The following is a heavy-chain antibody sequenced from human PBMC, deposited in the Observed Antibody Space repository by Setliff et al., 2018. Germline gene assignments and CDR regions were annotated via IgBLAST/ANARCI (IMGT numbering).Heavy chain of an antibody. CDR3: TTGLRHGVPYFDL. Sequence: GASVKVSCKVSGYTLTELSMHWVRQAPGKGLEWMGGFDPEDGETIYAQKFQGRITISADMSLDIAHMELGSLTSEDTAVYYCTTGLRHGVPYFDLWGQGTLVTVSS. J-gene: IGHJ4*02. CDR2: FDPEDGET. CDR1: GYTLTELS. D-gene: IGHD3-10*01. V-gene: IGHV1-24*01.